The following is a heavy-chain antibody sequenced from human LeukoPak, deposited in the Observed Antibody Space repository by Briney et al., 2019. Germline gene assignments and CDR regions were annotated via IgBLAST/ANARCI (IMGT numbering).Heavy chain of an antibody. J-gene: IGHJ6*03. V-gene: IGHV3-21*01. D-gene: IGHD6-13*01. CDR1: GFTFSSYS. CDR3: ARDLATSSSWYGDYYYYYYMDV. CDR2: ISSSSSYI. Sequence: GGSLRLSCAASGFTFSSYSMNWVRQAPGKGLEWVSSISSSSSYIYYADSVKDRFTISRDNAKNSLYLQMNSLRAEDTAVYYCARDLATSSSWYGDYYYYYYMDVWGKGTTVTVSS.